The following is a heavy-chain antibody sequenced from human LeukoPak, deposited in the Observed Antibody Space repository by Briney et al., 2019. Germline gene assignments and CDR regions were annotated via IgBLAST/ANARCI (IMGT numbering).Heavy chain of an antibody. CDR1: GGSISNYY. CDR2: VYYTGST. Sequence: SETLSLTCTVSGGSISNYYYWTWIRQPPGKGLEWIGYVYYTGSTNFNPSLKSRVTMSLDTSRNQFSLKLTSLTAADTAVYYCARGAMATTPFFDYWGQGTLVTVSS. J-gene: IGHJ4*02. D-gene: IGHD5-24*01. V-gene: IGHV4-59*01. CDR3: ARGAMATTPFFDY.